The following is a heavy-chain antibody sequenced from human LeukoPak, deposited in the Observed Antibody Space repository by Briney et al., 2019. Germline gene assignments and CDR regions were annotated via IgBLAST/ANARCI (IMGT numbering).Heavy chain of an antibody. J-gene: IGHJ3*02. CDR3: ARDYYDSSGYNADGFYDI. Sequence: GASVKVSCKASGYTFTSYGISWVRQAPGQGLEWMGWISAYNGNTNYAQKLQGRVTMTTDTSTSTAYMELRSLRSDDTAVYYCARDYYDSSGYNADGFYDIWGQGTMVTVSS. CDR1: GYTFTSYG. V-gene: IGHV1-18*01. CDR2: ISAYNGNT. D-gene: IGHD3-22*01.